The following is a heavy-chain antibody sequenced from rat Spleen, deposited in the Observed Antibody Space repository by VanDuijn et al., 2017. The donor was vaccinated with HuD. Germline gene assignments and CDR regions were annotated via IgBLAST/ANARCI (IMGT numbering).Heavy chain of an antibody. V-gene: IGHV2-47*01. CDR1: GLSLTSNS. CDR3: ARNVRFDY. J-gene: IGHJ2*01. Sequence: QVQLKESGPGLVQPSQTLSLTCTVSGLSLTSNSVSWIRQPPGKGLEWTGEIWSNGGTDYNSAIKSCLSISRDTSKSQVCLKMNSRQTEDTSMYFCARNVRFDYWGQGVMVTVSS. CDR2: IWSNGGT.